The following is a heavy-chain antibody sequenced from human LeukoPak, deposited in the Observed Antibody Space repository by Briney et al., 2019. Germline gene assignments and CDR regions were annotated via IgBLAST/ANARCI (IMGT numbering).Heavy chain of an antibody. CDR2: INAGNGNT. CDR3: ARYAGSSGYFFDY. J-gene: IGHJ4*02. CDR1: GYTFTSYA. V-gene: IGHV1-3*01. Sequence: ASVKVSCEASGYTFTSYAMHWVRQAPGQRLEWMGWINAGNGNTKYSQKFQGRVTITRDTSASTAYMELSSLRSEDTAVYYCARYAGSSGYFFDYWGQGTLVTVSS. D-gene: IGHD3-22*01.